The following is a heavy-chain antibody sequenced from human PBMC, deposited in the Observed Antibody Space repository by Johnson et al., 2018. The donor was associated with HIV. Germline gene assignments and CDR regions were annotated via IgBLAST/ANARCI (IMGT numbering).Heavy chain of an antibody. V-gene: IGHV3-30*19. Sequence: QVQLVESGGGVVQPGRSLRLSCAASGFNFSSDGMHWVRQAPGKGLEWVVVISYDGSNKYFADSVKGRFTISRDNSKNSLYLQMNSLRAEDTAVYYCARKGDAFDIWGQGTMVTVSS. J-gene: IGHJ3*02. CDR2: ISYDGSNK. CDR3: ARKGDAFDI. CDR1: GFNFSSDG.